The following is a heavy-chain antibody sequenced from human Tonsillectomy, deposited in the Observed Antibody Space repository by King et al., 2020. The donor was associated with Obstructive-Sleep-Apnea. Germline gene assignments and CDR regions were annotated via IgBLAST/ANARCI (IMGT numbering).Heavy chain of an antibody. CDR1: GFTFSSYG. CDR3: AKGVQVAARPRIDY. D-gene: IGHD6-6*01. Sequence: VQLVESGGGVVQPGRSLRLSCAASGFTFSSYGMHWVRQAPGKGLEWVAVKSYDGSNKYYADSVKGRFTISRDNSKNTLYLQMTSLRAEDTAVYYCAKGVQVAARPRIDYWGQGTLVTVSS. V-gene: IGHV3-30*18. J-gene: IGHJ4*02. CDR2: KSYDGSNK.